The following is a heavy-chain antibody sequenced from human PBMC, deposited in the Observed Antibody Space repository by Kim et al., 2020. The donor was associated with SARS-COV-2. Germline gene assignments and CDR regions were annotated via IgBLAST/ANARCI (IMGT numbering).Heavy chain of an antibody. CDR3: TTGFVVVPAAIVDPEFDY. J-gene: IGHJ4*02. Sequence: KGRFPISRDDSKNTLYLQMNSLKTEDPAVYYCTTGFVVVPAAIVDPEFDYWGQGTLVTVSS. V-gene: IGHV3-15*01. D-gene: IGHD2-2*01.